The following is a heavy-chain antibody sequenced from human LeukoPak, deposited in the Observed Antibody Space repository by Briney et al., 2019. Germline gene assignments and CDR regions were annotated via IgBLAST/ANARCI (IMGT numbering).Heavy chain of an antibody. J-gene: IGHJ3*02. CDR3: ARGQFYYDSSGSHPDAFDI. CDR1: GYTFTGYY. Sequence: ASVKVSCKASGYTFTGYYMHWVRQAPGQGLEWMGRINPNSGGTNYAQKFQGRVTMTTDTSISTAYMELSRLRSDDTAVYYCARGQFYYDSSGSHPDAFDIWGQGTMVTVSS. CDR2: INPNSGGT. D-gene: IGHD3-22*01. V-gene: IGHV1-2*06.